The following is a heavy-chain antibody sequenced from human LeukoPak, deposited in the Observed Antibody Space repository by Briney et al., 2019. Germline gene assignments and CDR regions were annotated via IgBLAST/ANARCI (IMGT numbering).Heavy chain of an antibody. CDR3: ARDVIVSSSWYPPDY. D-gene: IGHD6-13*01. CDR1: GGSISSGSYY. J-gene: IGHJ4*02. CDR2: IYTSGST. Sequence: PSETLSLTCTVSGGSISSGSYYWSWIRQPAGKGLEWIGRIYTSGSTNYNPSLKSRVTISVDTSKNQFSLKLSSVTAADTAVYYCARDVIVSSSWYPPDYWGQGTLVTVSS. V-gene: IGHV4-61*02.